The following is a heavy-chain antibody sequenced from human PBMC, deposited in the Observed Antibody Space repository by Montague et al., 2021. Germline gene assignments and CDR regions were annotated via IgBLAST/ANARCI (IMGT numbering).Heavy chain of an antibody. Sequence: SETLSLTCGVYGGSLSEYYWTWIRQSPEKGLEWIGEVRHIGSTNYNPSLKSRVTMSVDKSKNQFSLKLRSVTAADTAVSYCASDRGPFDYWGQGTLVTVSS. CDR2: VRHIGST. J-gene: IGHJ4*02. D-gene: IGHD3-10*01. CDR3: ASDRGPFDY. V-gene: IGHV4-34*01. CDR1: GGSLSEYY.